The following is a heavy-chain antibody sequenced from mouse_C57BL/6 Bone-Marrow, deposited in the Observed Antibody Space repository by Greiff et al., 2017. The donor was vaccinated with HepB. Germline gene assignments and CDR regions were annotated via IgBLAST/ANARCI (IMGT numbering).Heavy chain of an antibody. J-gene: IGHJ3*01. D-gene: IGHD2-4*01. CDR2: IWSDGST. V-gene: IGHV2-6-1*01. CDR1: GFSLTSYG. CDR3: ARQCGEYDYSWFAY. Sequence: VQLQQSGPGLVAPSQSLSITCTVSGFSLTSYGVHWVRQPPGKGLEWLVVIWSDGSTTYNSALKSRLSISKDNSKSQVFLKMNSLQTDDTAMYYCARQCGEYDYSWFAYWGQGTLVTVSA.